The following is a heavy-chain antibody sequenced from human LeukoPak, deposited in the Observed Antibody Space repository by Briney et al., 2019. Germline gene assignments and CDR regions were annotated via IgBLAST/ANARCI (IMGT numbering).Heavy chain of an antibody. D-gene: IGHD2-15*01. CDR2: INPNSGGT. J-gene: IGHJ5*02. CDR1: GYTFTGYY. Sequence: ASVKVSFKASGYTFTGYYMHWVRQAPGQGREWMGWINPNSGGTNYAQKFQGRVTMTRDTSISTAYMELRRLRSDDTAVYYCAKANDIVVANWFDPWGQGTLVTVSS. CDR3: AKANDIVVANWFDP. V-gene: IGHV1-2*02.